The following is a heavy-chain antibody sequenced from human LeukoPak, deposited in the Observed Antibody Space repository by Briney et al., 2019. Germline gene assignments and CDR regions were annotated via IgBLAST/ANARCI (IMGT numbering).Heavy chain of an antibody. Sequence: PSETLSLTCTVSGGSISSSSYYWGWIRQPPGKGLEWIGSIYYSGSANYNPSLKSRVTISVDTSKNQFSLKLSSVTAADTAVYYCARSYGSGNYFDYWGQGTLVTVSS. V-gene: IGHV4-39*07. J-gene: IGHJ4*02. CDR1: GGSISSSSYY. CDR2: IYYSGSA. D-gene: IGHD3-10*01. CDR3: ARSYGSGNYFDY.